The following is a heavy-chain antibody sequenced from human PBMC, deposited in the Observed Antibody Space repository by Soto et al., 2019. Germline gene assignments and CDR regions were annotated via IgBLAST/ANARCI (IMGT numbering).Heavy chain of an antibody. Sequence: SETLSLTCTVSGGSISSYYWSWIRQPPGKGLEWIGYIYYSGSTNYNPSLKSRVTISVDTSKDQFSLKLSSVTAADTAVYYCARGGYYDSSGPVSGAFDIWGQGTMVTVSS. CDR1: GGSISSYY. V-gene: IGHV4-59*01. CDR3: ARGGYYDSSGPVSGAFDI. D-gene: IGHD3-22*01. CDR2: IYYSGST. J-gene: IGHJ3*02.